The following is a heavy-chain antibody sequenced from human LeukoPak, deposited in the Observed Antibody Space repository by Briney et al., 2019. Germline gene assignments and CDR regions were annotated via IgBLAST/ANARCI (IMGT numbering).Heavy chain of an antibody. Sequence: QPGRSLRLSCEGSGFTFRNYGMDWVRQAPGKGLEWVAVISYDEINTYYADSVKGRFTISRDNSKNTLYLQMNSLRVEDTAVYYCAKDYSGYTSYFDSWGRGTLVTVST. V-gene: IGHV3-30*18. D-gene: IGHD5-12*01. CDR1: GFTFRNYG. J-gene: IGHJ4*02. CDR2: ISYDEINT. CDR3: AKDYSGYTSYFDS.